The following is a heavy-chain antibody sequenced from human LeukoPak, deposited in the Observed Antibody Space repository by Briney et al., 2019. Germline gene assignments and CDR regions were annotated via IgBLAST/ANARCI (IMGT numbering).Heavy chain of an antibody. J-gene: IGHJ4*02. Sequence: SETLSLTCSVSGGSINTYYWSCIRQPAGKGLEWIGRIHSSGSTHYNPSLKSRVTMSLDTSKNQYSLKLTSVTAADTAVYYCARDNDFFDYWGQGTLVTVSS. CDR1: GGSINTYY. CDR2: IHSSGST. CDR3: ARDNDFFDY. V-gene: IGHV4-4*07.